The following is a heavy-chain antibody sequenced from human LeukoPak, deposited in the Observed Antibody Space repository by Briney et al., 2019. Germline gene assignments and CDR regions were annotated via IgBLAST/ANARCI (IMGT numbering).Heavy chain of an antibody. V-gene: IGHV3-21*04. CDR3: AKNSEAYCGGDCYFDY. D-gene: IGHD2-21*01. Sequence: GGSLRLSCTTSVFPFSRYSMNWVRQAPGKGLEWVSSISSSSSYIYYADSVKGRFTISRDTSKNTVSLQMNSLRAEDTAVYYCAKNSEAYCGGDCYFDYWGQGALVTVSS. J-gene: IGHJ4*02. CDR1: VFPFSRYS. CDR2: ISSSSSYI.